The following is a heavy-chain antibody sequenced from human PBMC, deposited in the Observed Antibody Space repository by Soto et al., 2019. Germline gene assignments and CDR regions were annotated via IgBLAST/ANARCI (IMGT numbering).Heavy chain of an antibody. V-gene: IGHV3-23*01. CDR3: AKAMDLTMIVVVTNFDY. J-gene: IGHJ4*02. D-gene: IGHD3-22*01. CDR2: ISGSGGST. CDR1: GFTFSSYA. Sequence: GGSLRLSCAASGFTFSSYAMSWVRQAPGKGLEWVSAISGSGGSTYYADSVKGRFTISRDNSKNTLYLQMNSLRAEDTAVYYCAKAMDLTMIVVVTNFDYWGQGTQVTVSS.